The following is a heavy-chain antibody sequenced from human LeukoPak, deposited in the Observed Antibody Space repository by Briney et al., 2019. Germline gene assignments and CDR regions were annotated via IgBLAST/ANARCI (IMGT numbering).Heavy chain of an antibody. CDR2: FYYSGST. J-gene: IGHJ4*02. D-gene: IGHD6-13*01. Sequence: SETLSLTCTVSGGSISSSSYYWGWIRQPPGKGLEWIGTFYYSGSTYYNSSLKSRVTISKDTSKNQLSLRLTSVTAADTAVYYCAMTPSGYSSSWYPNWGQGTLVTVSS. CDR3: AMTPSGYSSSWYPN. CDR1: GGSISSSSYY. V-gene: IGHV4-39*01.